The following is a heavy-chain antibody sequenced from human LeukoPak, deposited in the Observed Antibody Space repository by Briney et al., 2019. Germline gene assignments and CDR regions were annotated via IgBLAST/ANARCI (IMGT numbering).Heavy chain of an antibody. CDR3: ARTAGSYYHYFDY. CDR1: GYTFTSYA. J-gene: IGHJ4*02. Sequence: ASVKVSCKASGYTFTSYAMHWVRQAPGQRLEWMGWINAGNGNTKYSQKFQGRVTITRDTSASTAYMELSSQRSEDTAVYYCARTAGSYYHYFDYWGQGTLVTVSS. V-gene: IGHV1-3*01. CDR2: INAGNGNT. D-gene: IGHD1-26*01.